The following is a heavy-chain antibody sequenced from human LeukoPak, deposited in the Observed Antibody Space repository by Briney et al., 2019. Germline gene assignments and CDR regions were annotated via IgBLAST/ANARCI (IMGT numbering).Heavy chain of an antibody. D-gene: IGHD3-3*01. CDR3: AKGLLITILGSLDY. Sequence: PGGSLRLSCAASGFTFSSYAMSWVRQAPGKGLEWVSAISGSGGSTYYADSVKGRFTISRDNSKSTLYLQMDSLRAEDTAVYYCAKGLLITILGSLDYWGQGTLVTVSS. CDR1: GFTFSSYA. V-gene: IGHV3-23*01. CDR2: ISGSGGST. J-gene: IGHJ4*02.